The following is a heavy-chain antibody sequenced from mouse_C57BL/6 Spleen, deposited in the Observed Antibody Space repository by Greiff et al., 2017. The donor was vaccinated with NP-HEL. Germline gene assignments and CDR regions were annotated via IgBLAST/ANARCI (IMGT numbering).Heavy chain of an antibody. D-gene: IGHD2-4*01. V-gene: IGHV5-17*01. J-gene: IGHJ2*01. CDR1: GFTFSDYG. CDR2: ISSGSSTI. Sequence: EVKLVESGGGLVKPGGSLKLSCAASGFTFSDYGMHWVRQAPEKGLEWVAYISSGSSTIYYADTVKGRFTISRDNAKNTLFLQMTSLRSEDTAMYYCARHDYDGALYFDYWGQGTTLTVSS. CDR3: ARHDYDGALYFDY.